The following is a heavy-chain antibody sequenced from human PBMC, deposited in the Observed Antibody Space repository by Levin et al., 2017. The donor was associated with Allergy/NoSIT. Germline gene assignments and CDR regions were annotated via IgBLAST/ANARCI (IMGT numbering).Heavy chain of an antibody. V-gene: IGHV3-7*01. D-gene: IGHD6-19*01. CDR1: GFTFSSHW. CDR3: VRGAGFLFDY. J-gene: IGHJ4*02. Sequence: SGGSLRLSCAASGFTFSSHWMNWVRQAPGEGLEWVAIIKQDGSEKHYVDSVKGRFTISRDNDENSLYLQMDSLRAEDTAVYYCVRGAGFLFDYWGQGTLVTVSS. CDR2: IKQDGSEK.